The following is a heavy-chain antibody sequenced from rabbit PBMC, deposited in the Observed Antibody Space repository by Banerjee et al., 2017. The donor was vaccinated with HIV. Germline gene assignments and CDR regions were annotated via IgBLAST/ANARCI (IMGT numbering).Heavy chain of an antibody. CDR2: ITAGSSTTT. V-gene: IGHV1S45*01. CDR3: ARDLAGVIGWNFNL. Sequence: QEQLVESGGDLVKPGASLTLTCTASGFDFSSNYYMCWVRQAPGKGLEWIGCITAGSSTTTYYASWAKGQFTISKTSSTTVTLQMTSLTAADTATYFCARDLAGVIGWNFNLWGPGTLVTVS. CDR1: GFDFSSNYY. D-gene: IGHD4-1*01. J-gene: IGHJ4*01.